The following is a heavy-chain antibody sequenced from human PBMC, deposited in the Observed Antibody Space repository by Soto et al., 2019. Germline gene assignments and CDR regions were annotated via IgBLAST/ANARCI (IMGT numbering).Heavy chain of an antibody. V-gene: IGHV4-59*08. CDR3: ASMGYHYGSGSYPLDY. CDR1: GGSISSYY. Sequence: SETLSLTCTVSGGSISSYYWTWIRQPPGKGLEWIGFIYNSGSTHYNPSLKSRVTISLDTSKNQFSLNLRSVTAADTAVYYCASMGYHYGSGSYPLDYWGQGTLVTVPQ. J-gene: IGHJ4*02. D-gene: IGHD3-10*01. CDR2: IYNSGST.